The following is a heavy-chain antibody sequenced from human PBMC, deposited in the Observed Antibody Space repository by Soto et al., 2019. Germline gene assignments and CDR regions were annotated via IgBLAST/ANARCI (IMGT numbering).Heavy chain of an antibody. CDR2: IYSGGST. CDR3: ARDRIEQLVTLGVYYYYGMDV. D-gene: IGHD6-6*01. V-gene: IGHV3-53*01. CDR1: GFTVSSNY. J-gene: IGHJ6*02. Sequence: PGGSLRLSCAASGFTVSSNYMSWVRQAPGKGLEWVSVIYSGGSTYYADSVKGRFTISRDNSKNTLYLQMNSLRAEDTAVYYCARDRIEQLVTLGVYYYYGMDVWGQGTTVTVS.